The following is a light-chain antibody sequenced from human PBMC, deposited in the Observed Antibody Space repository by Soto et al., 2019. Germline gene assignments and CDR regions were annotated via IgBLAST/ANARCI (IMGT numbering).Light chain of an antibody. V-gene: IGLV1-47*01. CDR3: AAWDDSLSAFYV. CDR2: RNN. Sequence: GSSSNIGSNYVYWYQQLPGTAPKLLIYRNNQRPSGVPDRFSGSKSGTSASLAISGLRSEDEADYYCAAWDDSLSAFYVFGTGTKVTVL. CDR1: SSNIGSNY. J-gene: IGLJ1*01.